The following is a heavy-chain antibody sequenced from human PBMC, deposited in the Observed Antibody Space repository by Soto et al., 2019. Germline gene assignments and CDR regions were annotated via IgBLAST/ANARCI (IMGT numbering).Heavy chain of an antibody. CDR2: ISYDGSNK. D-gene: IGHD3-22*01. J-gene: IGHJ4*02. Sequence: PVGSLRLSCASSVFTFSSYAMHWVRQAPGKGLEWVAVISYDGSNKYYADSVKGRFTISRDNSKNTLYLQMNSLRAEDTAVYYCARDHDSSDYWGQGTLVNVSS. CDR3: ARDHDSSDY. CDR1: VFTFSSYA. V-gene: IGHV3-30-3*01.